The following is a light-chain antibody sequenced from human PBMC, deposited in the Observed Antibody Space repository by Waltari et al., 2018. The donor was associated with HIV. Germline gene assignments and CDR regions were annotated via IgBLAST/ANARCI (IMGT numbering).Light chain of an antibody. Sequence: QSVLTQPPSAYPSPWQWLTISCSGSSPHLCSSSVYRYPTLPGATPKVLLFRNTRRPARVPARFSGSKSGTSASLSISGLRSEDEADYYCATWDDSLSGVVFGGGTKLTVL. J-gene: IGLJ2*01. CDR3: ATWDDSLSGVV. V-gene: IGLV1-47*01. CDR2: RNT. CDR1: SPHLCSSS.